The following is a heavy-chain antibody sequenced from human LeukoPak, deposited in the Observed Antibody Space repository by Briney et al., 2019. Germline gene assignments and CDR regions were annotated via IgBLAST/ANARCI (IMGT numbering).Heavy chain of an antibody. V-gene: IGHV1-8*01. Sequence: ASVKVSCKASGYTFTSYDINWVRQATGQGLEWMGWMNPNSGNTGYAQKFQGRVTMTRNTSISTAYMELSSLRSEDTAVYYCATMVRGVISTYYYYYMDVWGKGTTVTVSS. J-gene: IGHJ6*03. D-gene: IGHD3-10*01. CDR3: ATMVRGVISTYYYYYMDV. CDR1: GYTFTSYD. CDR2: MNPNSGNT.